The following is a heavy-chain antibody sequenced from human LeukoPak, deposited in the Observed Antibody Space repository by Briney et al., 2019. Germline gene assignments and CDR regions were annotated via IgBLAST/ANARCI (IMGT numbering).Heavy chain of an antibody. Sequence: PGGSLRLSCAASGVTVSSNYMSWVRQAPGKGLEWVSVIYSGGSTYYADSVKGRFTISRHNSKNTLYLQMNSLRAEDPAVYYCARGSYYGSGSYYPHWGQGTLVTVSS. J-gene: IGHJ4*02. CDR1: GVTVSSNY. D-gene: IGHD3-10*01. CDR2: IYSGGST. V-gene: IGHV3-53*04. CDR3: ARGSYYGSGSYYPH.